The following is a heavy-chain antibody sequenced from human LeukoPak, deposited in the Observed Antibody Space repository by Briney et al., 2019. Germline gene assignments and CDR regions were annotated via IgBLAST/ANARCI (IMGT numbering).Heavy chain of an antibody. J-gene: IGHJ4*02. CDR1: GFTFSSYS. V-gene: IGHV3-21*04. CDR3: AKAGEGSGWVGIFDY. CDR2: TSSSSSYI. Sequence: GGSLRLSCAASGFTFSSYSMNWVRQAPGKGLEWVSSTSSSSSYIYYADSVKGRFTISRDNAKNSLYLQMNSLRAEDTAVYYCAKAGEGSGWVGIFDYWGQGTLVTVSS. D-gene: IGHD6-19*01.